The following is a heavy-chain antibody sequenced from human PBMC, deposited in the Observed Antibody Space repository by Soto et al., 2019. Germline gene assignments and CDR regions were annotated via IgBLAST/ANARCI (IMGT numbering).Heavy chain of an antibody. CDR1: GGTFSTYV. CDR2: IIPVFGTA. CDR3: ARGDYYGAATSDYYFDF. J-gene: IGHJ4*02. V-gene: IGHV1-69*01. D-gene: IGHD3-10*01. Sequence: QVQLVQSGAEVKRPGSSVKVSCKASGGTFSTYVFTWVRQAPGQGLQRMGQIIPVFGTADYAQKFQGRVTITADESTNTAYLELSGLRSEDPAVYYCARGDYYGAATSDYYFDFWGQGTLGTVSS.